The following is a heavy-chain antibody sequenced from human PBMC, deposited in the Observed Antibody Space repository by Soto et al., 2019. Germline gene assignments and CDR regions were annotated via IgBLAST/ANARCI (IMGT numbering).Heavy chain of an antibody. CDR2: IRRKANNYAT. D-gene: IGHD3-3*01. V-gene: IGHV3-73*02. J-gene: IGHJ4*02. Sequence: EVQLVESGGGLVQPGGSLKLSCAASGFIFSDSALHWVRQASGKGLEWVGRIRRKANNYATTYAASVEGRFAISRDDSTNTEYLQMNSLKTEDTAIYYCTSGIDVWSASPRYYLDYWGQGTLVTVSS. CDR3: TSGIDVWSASPRYYLDY. CDR1: GFIFSDSA.